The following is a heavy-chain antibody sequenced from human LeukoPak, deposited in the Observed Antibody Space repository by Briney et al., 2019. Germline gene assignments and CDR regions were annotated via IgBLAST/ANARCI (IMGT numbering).Heavy chain of an antibody. CDR2: ISWNSGSI. V-gene: IGHV3-9*01. D-gene: IGHD2-21*02. Sequence: PGGSLRLSCAASGFTFDDYAMHWVRQAPGKGLEWVSGISWNSGSIGYADSVKGRFTISRDNAKNSLYLQMNSLKTEDTAVYYCTTDGGVTRFDYWGQGTLVTVSS. CDR3: TTDGGVTRFDY. J-gene: IGHJ4*02. CDR1: GFTFDDYA.